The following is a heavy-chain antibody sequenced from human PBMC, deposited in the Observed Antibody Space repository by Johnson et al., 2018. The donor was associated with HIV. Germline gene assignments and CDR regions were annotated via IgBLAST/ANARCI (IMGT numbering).Heavy chain of an antibody. V-gene: IGHV3-64*01. Sequence: VQLVESGGGVVQPGRSLRLSCAASGFTFSSYAMHWVRQAPGKGLEYVSAISSNGGSTYYANSVKGRFTISRDNSKNTRYLQMGSLRAEDMAVYYCATAIVVVLALGGDAFDIWGQGTMVTVSS. CDR3: ATAIVVVLALGGDAFDI. CDR2: ISSNGGST. D-gene: IGHD2-2*01. J-gene: IGHJ3*02. CDR1: GFTFSSYA.